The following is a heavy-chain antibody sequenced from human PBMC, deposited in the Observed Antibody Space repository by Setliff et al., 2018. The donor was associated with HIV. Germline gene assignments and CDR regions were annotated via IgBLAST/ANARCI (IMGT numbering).Heavy chain of an antibody. CDR1: GFRFTRYW. D-gene: IGHD6-25*01. Sequence: QPGGSLRLSCAASGFRFTRYWMSWVRQAPGKGLEWVAVISYDGSKKYYADSVKGRFTISRDNSKNTLYLQMNSLRAEDTAVYYCARVSGPFDYWGPGTLVTVSS. V-gene: IGHV3-30*03. CDR2: ISYDGSKK. CDR3: ARVSGPFDY. J-gene: IGHJ4*02.